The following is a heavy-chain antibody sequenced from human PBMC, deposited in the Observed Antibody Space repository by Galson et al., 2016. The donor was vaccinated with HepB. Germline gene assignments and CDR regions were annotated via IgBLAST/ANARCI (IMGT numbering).Heavy chain of an antibody. V-gene: IGHV4-39*01. D-gene: IGHD5-24*01. CDR3: ARHVGYRRKDNKCFDP. CDR2: IYYNGTT. CDR1: GGSISSSTYY. Sequence: SETLSLTCTVSGGSISSSTYYWGWIRQPPGEGLEWIGNIYYNGTTFYNPSLKSRVTISVDTSKNQFSLTLSSVTAADTAVFYCARHVGYRRKDNKCFDPWGQGTMVTVSS. J-gene: IGHJ5*02.